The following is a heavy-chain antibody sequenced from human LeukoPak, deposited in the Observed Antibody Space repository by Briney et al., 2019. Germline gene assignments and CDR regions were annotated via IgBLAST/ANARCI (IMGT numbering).Heavy chain of an antibody. Sequence: GGSLRLSCAAPGFTFDDYGMSWVRQAPGKGLEWVSGINWNGGSTGYADSVKGRFTISRDNAKNSLYLQMNSLGAEDTALYYCARNIVATKSAGPYYMDVWGKGTTVTVSS. V-gene: IGHV3-20*04. CDR2: INWNGGST. CDR1: GFTFDDYG. D-gene: IGHD5-12*01. CDR3: ARNIVATKSAGPYYMDV. J-gene: IGHJ6*03.